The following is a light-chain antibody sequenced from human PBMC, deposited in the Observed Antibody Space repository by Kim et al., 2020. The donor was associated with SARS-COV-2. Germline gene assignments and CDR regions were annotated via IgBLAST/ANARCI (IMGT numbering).Light chain of an antibody. Sequence: IQMTQSPSSLSASVGDRVTITCRASQYISNYLNWYQQRPGKAPKVLIYASSILQSGVPPRFSGSGSGTDLTLTISSLQPEDFATYYCQQSYSNPPEYTFGQGTKLEI. CDR1: QYISNY. CDR2: ASS. V-gene: IGKV1-39*01. CDR3: QQSYSNPPEYT. J-gene: IGKJ2*01.